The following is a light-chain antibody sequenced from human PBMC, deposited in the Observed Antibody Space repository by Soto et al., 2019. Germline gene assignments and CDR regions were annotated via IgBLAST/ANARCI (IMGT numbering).Light chain of an antibody. CDR1: QDISSY. Sequence: DIQLTQSPSFLSASVGDRVTSTCRASQDISSYLAWYQQRPGKVPRFLTHSASTLQSGVPSRFSATGSGTTCTLTISSLQPEDIATYYCQQLNRFPRTFGQGTKVEV. CDR2: SAS. CDR3: QQLNRFPRT. V-gene: IGKV1-9*01. J-gene: IGKJ1*01.